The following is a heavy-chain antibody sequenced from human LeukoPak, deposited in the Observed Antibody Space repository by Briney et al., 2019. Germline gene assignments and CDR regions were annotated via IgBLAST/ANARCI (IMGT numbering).Heavy chain of an antibody. CDR3: AKGGARLHSYYFDY. CDR2: ISSSSSYI. V-gene: IGHV3-21*01. Sequence: GGSLRLSCAASGFTFSSYSMNWVRQAPGKGLEWVSSISSSSSYIYYADSVKGRFTISRDNAKNSLYLQMNSLRAEDTAVFYCAKGGARLHSYYFDYWGQGTLVTVSS. D-gene: IGHD1-26*01. J-gene: IGHJ4*02. CDR1: GFTFSSYS.